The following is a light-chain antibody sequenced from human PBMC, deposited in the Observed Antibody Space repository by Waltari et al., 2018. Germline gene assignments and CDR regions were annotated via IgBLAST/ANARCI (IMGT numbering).Light chain of an antibody. V-gene: IGKV3-20*01. Sequence: EIVLAQSPGTLSLSPGERATLSCRASQSVSSNYLAWYQQKPGQAPRLLIYGASSRAAGSPDRFSGSGSGTDFTLTISRLEPEDFAVYYCQQYGSLPWTFGQGTKVAIK. CDR1: QSVSSNY. CDR3: QQYGSLPWT. J-gene: IGKJ1*01. CDR2: GAS.